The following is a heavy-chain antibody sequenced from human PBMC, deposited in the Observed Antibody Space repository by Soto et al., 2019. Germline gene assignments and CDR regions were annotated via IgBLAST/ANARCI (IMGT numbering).Heavy chain of an antibody. V-gene: IGHV3-23*01. D-gene: IGHD2-15*01. CDR2: ITADGGT. Sequence: EVQVLESGGGLVQPGVSLRLSCAGSGFTVSSHAMTWIRQAPGKGPEWVSTITADGGTYYADSVKGRFAMSRDTSESTLYLQMNSLGAEDTAAYYCAPHVSCSGGSCQYDAFAIRGQGTMVTVSS. J-gene: IGHJ3*02. CDR3: APHVSCSGGSCQYDAFAI. CDR1: GFTVSSHA.